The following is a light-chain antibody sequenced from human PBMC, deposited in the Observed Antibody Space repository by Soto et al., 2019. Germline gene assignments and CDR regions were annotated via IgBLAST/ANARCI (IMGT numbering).Light chain of an antibody. V-gene: IGKV3-20*01. CDR3: QQYGTPLFT. CDR1: QSVTNNF. J-gene: IGKJ3*01. CDR2: GAS. Sequence: IVLTQSPGTLSLSPGERATLSCGASQSVTNNFLAWYQQKPGQAPRLLIYGASSRATGVPDRFSGSGSGTDFTLTISRLEPGDFAVYYCQQYGTPLFTFGPGTTLEIK.